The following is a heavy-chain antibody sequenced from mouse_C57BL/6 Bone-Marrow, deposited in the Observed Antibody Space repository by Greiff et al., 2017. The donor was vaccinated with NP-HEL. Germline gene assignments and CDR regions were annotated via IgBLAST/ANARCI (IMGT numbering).Heavy chain of an antibody. J-gene: IGHJ3*01. CDR1: GYTFTSYW. D-gene: IGHD3-3*01. CDR2: IDPSDSYT. V-gene: IGHV1-50*01. CDR3: ASGGRRFAY. Sequence: VQLQQPGAELVKPGASVKLSCKASGYTFTSYWMQWVKQRPGQGLEWIGEIDPSDSYTNYNQKFKGKATLTVDTSSSTAYMQLSSLTSEDSAVDYCASGGRRFAYWGQGTLVTVSA.